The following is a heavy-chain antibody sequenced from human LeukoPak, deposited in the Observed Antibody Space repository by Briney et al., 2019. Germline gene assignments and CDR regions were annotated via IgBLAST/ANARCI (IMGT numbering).Heavy chain of an antibody. D-gene: IGHD1-26*01. Sequence: SETLSLTCTVSGGSISGYYWSWIRQPPGKALEWNGYIHSSGNTVYNPSLKSRVTIAVDTSKNQCSLKLSSVTAVDTAIYYCVRPGGSYFIYWGQGTLVTVSS. CDR1: GGSISGYY. CDR3: VRPGGSYFIY. CDR2: IHSSGNT. V-gene: IGHV4-59*12. J-gene: IGHJ4*02.